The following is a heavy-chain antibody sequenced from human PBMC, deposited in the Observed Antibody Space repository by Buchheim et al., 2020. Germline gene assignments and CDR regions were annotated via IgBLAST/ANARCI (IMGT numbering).Heavy chain of an antibody. CDR3: AKAPGWYDPTDYYYYGMDV. CDR2: ISGSGGST. D-gene: IGHD6-19*01. J-gene: IGHJ6*02. Sequence: EVQLVESGGGLVQPGGSLRLSCAASGFTFSSYAMSWVRQAPGKGLEWVSAISGSGGSTYYADSGKGRFTISRDNSKNTMYLQMNSLRAEDTAVYYCAKAPGWYDPTDYYYYGMDVWGQGTT. V-gene: IGHV3-23*04. CDR1: GFTFSSYA.